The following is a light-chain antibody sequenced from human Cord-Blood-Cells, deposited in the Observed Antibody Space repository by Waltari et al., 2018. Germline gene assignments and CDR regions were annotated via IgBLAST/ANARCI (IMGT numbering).Light chain of an antibody. V-gene: IGLV3-27*01. CDR1: VLAKKY. CDR3: YSAADNNLV. CDR2: KDS. J-gene: IGLJ3*02. Sequence: SYELTQSSSVSVSPGQTDRITCSGDVLAKKYARWFQQKPGQAPVLVIYKDSERPSGIPERVSGSSSGTTVTLTISGAQVEDEADYYCYSAADNNLVFGGGTKLTVL.